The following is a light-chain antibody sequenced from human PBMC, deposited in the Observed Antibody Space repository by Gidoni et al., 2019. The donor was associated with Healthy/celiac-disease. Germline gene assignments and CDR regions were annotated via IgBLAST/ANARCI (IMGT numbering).Light chain of an antibody. J-gene: IGLJ2*01. Sequence: QSVLTQPPSVSWAPGQRVTISCTGSSSNIGAGYDVHWYQQLPGTAPNLLIYGNSNRPSGVPDRFSGSKSGTSASLAITGLQAEDEADYYCQSYDSSLSGSGVFGGGTKLTVL. CDR3: QSYDSSLSGSGV. V-gene: IGLV1-40*01. CDR2: GNS. CDR1: SSNIGAGYD.